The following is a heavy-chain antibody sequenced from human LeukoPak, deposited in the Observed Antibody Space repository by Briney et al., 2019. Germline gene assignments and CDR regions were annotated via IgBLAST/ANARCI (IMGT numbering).Heavy chain of an antibody. V-gene: IGHV3-21*01. J-gene: IGHJ4*02. CDR3: ASLSGYDEGYLDY. CDR1: AHTLHTHA. CDR2: ISSSSTYI. D-gene: IGHD5-12*01. Sequence: ETLTLSCTDHAHTLHTHAITSARQPHTNGQAPPPPISSSSTYILYADSVKGRFTISRHSDKTSLYLQMNSLRGEDTAVYYCASLSGYDEGYLDYWGQGTLVTVSS.